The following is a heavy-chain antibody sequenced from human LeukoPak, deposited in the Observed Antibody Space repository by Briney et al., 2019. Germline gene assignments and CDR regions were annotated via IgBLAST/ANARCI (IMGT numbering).Heavy chain of an antibody. Sequence: SETLSLTCTVSGGSISSSSYYWGWIRQPPGKGREWIGSIYYSGSTYYNPSLKSRVTMPVDTSKNQFSLKLSSVTAADAAVYYCARLRGYNSGDYWGQGTLVTVSS. CDR2: IYYSGST. CDR3: ARLRGYNSGDY. V-gene: IGHV4-39*01. J-gene: IGHJ4*02. CDR1: GGSISSSSYY. D-gene: IGHD5-18*01.